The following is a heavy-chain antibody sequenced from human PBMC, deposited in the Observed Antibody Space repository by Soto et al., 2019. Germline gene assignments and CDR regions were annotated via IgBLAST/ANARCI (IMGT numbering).Heavy chain of an antibody. D-gene: IGHD1-1*01. CDR1: GGSISSGDYY. CDR2: IYYSGST. CDR3: ARVNWNGSGRSYYYGMDV. V-gene: IGHV4-30-4*01. J-gene: IGHJ6*02. Sequence: SETLSLTCTVSGGSISSGDYYWSWIRQPPGKGLEWIGYIYYSGSTYYNPSLKSRVTISVDTSKNQFSLKLSSVTAADTAVYYCARVNWNGSGRSYYYGMDVWGQGTTVTVPS.